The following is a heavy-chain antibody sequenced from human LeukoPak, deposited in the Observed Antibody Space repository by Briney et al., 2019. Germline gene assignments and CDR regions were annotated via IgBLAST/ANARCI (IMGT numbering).Heavy chain of an antibody. Sequence: PGGTLRLFCAASGFTFSSYGMHWVRQAPGKGLEWVAVICYDGSNKYYADSVKGRFTISRDNSKNTLYLQMNSLGAEDTAVYYCAREGEVQLERPRYFDYWGQGTLVTVSS. J-gene: IGHJ4*02. CDR2: ICYDGSNK. D-gene: IGHD1-1*01. CDR1: GFTFSSYG. CDR3: AREGEVQLERPRYFDY. V-gene: IGHV3-33*01.